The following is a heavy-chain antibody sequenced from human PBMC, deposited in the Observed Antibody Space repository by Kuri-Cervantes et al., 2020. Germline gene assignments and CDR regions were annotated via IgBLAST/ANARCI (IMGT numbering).Heavy chain of an antibody. CDR3: AKDLTFDL. J-gene: IGHJ4*02. Sequence: GSLRLSCAASGFTFSSYAMSWVRQAPGKGLEWVSAISGSGGSTYYADSVKGRFTISRDNSRSTLTLQMNSLRAEDTAIYFCAKDLTFDLWGQGTLVTVSS. V-gene: IGHV3-23*01. CDR1: GFTFSSYA. CDR2: ISGSGGST.